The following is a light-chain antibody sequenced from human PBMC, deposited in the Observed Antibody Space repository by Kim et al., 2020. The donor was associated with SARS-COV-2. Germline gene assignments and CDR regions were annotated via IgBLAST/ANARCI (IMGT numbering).Light chain of an antibody. J-gene: IGKJ3*01. CDR3: QQLNSYPVT. V-gene: IGKV1-9*01. CDR2: TAS. Sequence: TQLTQSPSSLSASVGDRVSITCRASQGISSYLAWYQQKAGKAPKLLIYTASTLQSGVPSRFSGSGSGTDFTLTISSLQPEDFATYYCQQLNSYPVTFGPGTKVDIK. CDR1: QGISSY.